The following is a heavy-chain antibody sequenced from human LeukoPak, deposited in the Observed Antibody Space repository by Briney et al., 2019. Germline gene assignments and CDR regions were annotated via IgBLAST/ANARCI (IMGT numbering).Heavy chain of an antibody. J-gene: IGHJ5*02. Sequence: GGSLRLSCAASGFTFSSYRMNWVRQAPGKGLEWVSCISSSSDYIYYADSAKGRFTISRDNAKNSLYLQMNSLRAGDTAVYYCARERGYGGYKWFDPWGQRTLVTVSS. CDR3: ARERGYGGYKWFDP. D-gene: IGHD5-12*01. CDR2: ISSSSDYI. V-gene: IGHV3-21*01. CDR1: GFTFSSYR.